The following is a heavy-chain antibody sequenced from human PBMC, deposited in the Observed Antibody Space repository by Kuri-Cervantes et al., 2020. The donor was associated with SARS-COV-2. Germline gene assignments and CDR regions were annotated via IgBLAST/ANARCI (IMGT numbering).Heavy chain of an antibody. CDR2: IHYDGTNT. Sequence: GESLKISCAASGFTFSSYGMHWVRQAPGKGLEWVALIHYDGTNTYYAVSVRGRLTISRDNLNNILYLHMNSLRTEDTAVYFCAKDLRTPGAGPDYWGQGTLVTVSS. V-gene: IGHV3-30*02. J-gene: IGHJ4*02. D-gene: IGHD2-8*02. CDR3: AKDLRTPGAGPDY. CDR1: GFTFSSYG.